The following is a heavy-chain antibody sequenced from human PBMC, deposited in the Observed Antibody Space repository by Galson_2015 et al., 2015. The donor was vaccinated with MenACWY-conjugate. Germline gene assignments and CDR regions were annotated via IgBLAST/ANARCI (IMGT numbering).Heavy chain of an antibody. D-gene: IGHD6-19*01. V-gene: IGHV3-11*05. CDR3: ARGGIGEHWLVLDS. Sequence: LRLSCAASEFTFNDYYMNWIRQPPGKGLEWLSSISGSSTYTNYADSAKGRFAISRDNAKNSVYLEMNSLRAEDTAVYYCARGGIGEHWLVLDSWGQGTLVTVSS. CDR1: EFTFNDYY. CDR2: ISGSSTYT. J-gene: IGHJ4*02.